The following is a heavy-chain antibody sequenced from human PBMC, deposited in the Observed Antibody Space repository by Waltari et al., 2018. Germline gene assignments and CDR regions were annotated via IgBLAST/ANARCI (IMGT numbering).Heavy chain of an antibody. V-gene: IGHV3-23*04. D-gene: IGHD3-22*01. Sequence: EEQLVESGGGLVQPGGSLRLSCAASGFTFSSYAMSWVRQAPGKGLEWVSAISGSGGSTYYADSVKGRFTISRDNSKNTLYLQMNSLRAEDTAVYYCAKGDNYYDSSGYYLYFDYWGQGTLVTVSS. J-gene: IGHJ4*02. CDR1: GFTFSSYA. CDR2: ISGSGGST. CDR3: AKGDNYYDSSGYYLYFDY.